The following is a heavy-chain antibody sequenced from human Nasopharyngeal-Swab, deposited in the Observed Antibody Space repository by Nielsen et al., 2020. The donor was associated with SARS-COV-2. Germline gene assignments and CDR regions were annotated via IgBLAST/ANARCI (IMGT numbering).Heavy chain of an antibody. CDR1: GGSISCSNW. CDR2: IYHSGST. V-gene: IGHV4-4*02. Sequence: GSLRLCCAVSGGSISCSNWWSWVRPPRGKGLEWIGEIYHSGSTIYNPSPKNRVTISVDKSKNQFSLKLSTVTAADTAVYYCARGGYYGSGSYQNWGQGTLVTVSS. J-gene: IGHJ4*02. D-gene: IGHD3-10*01. CDR3: ARGGYYGSGSYQN.